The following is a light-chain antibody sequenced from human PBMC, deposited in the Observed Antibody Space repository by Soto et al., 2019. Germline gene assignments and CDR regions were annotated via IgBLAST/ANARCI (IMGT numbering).Light chain of an antibody. CDR3: QQYNNWPLT. Sequence: EIVMTQSPATLSVSPGERATLSCRASQSVYSNLAWYQQKSGQAPRLLIYGASTRATGIPARFSGSGSGTEFTLTISSLQSEDFAVYYCQQYNNWPLTFGGGTKVEIK. J-gene: IGKJ4*01. V-gene: IGKV3-15*01. CDR2: GAS. CDR1: QSVYSN.